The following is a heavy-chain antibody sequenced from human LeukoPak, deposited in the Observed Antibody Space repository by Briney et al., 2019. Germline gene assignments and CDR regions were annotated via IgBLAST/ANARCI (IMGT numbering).Heavy chain of an antibody. V-gene: IGHV4-59*08. J-gene: IGHJ3*02. D-gene: IGHD5-18*01. CDR3: GRQSGYSYGYGRHAFDI. CDR1: GGSISSYY. CDR2: IYYSGRT. Sequence: SEALSLTCTVSGGSISSYYWSWIRQPPGKGLEWIGYIYYSGRTNYNPSLKSRVNIAVDTSKKQFSLKLSSVTAAGTAGYYCGRQSGYSYGYGRHAFDIWGQGTMDTVSS.